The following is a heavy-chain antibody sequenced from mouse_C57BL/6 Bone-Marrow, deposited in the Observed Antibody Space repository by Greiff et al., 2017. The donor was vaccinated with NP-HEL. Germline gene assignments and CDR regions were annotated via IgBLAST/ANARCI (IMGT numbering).Heavy chain of an antibody. Sequence: EVMLVESGGGLVQPGGSLSLSCAASGFTFTDYYMSWVRQTPGKALEWLGFIRNKANGYTTEYSAPVKGRFTISRDNSQSILYLQMHALRAEDSATYYCARSSYYYGTPFAYWGQGTLVTVSA. CDR2: IRNKANGYTT. CDR3: ARSSYYYGTPFAY. V-gene: IGHV7-3*01. CDR1: GFTFTDYY. D-gene: IGHD1-1*01. J-gene: IGHJ3*01.